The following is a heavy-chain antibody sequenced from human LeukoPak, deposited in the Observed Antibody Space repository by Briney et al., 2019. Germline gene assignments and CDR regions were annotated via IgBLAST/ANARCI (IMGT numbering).Heavy chain of an antibody. CDR2: ISSNGGST. V-gene: IGHV3-64*01. J-gene: IGHJ4*02. Sequence: GGSLRLSCAASGFTFSSYAMHWVRPAPGKGLEYVSAISSNGGSTYYANSVKGRFTISSDNSKKTLYLQMGSLRAEDMAVYYCARDAEYYDSSGYFHYYFDYWGQGTLVTVSS. D-gene: IGHD3-22*01. CDR1: GFTFSSYA. CDR3: ARDAEYYDSSGYFHYYFDY.